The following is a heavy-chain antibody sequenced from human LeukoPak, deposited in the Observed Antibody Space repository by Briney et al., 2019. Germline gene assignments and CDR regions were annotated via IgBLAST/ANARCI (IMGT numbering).Heavy chain of an antibody. J-gene: IGHJ6*02. CDR2: ISNEGSST. D-gene: IGHD3-9*01. CDR1: GSTFSSYW. Sequence: PGGSLRLSCVASGSTFSSYWMHWVRQAPGKGLVWVSRISNEGSSTNYADSVKGRFTISRDNAKNSLYLQMNSLRAEDTAVYYCARKNDNSYYYGMDVWGQGTTVTVSS. CDR3: ARKNDNSYYYGMDV. V-gene: IGHV3-74*01.